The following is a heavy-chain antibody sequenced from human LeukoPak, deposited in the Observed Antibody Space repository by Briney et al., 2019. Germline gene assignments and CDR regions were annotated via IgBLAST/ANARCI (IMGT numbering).Heavy chain of an antibody. CDR2: IKSKTDGGTT. Sequence: GGSLRLSCAASGFTFSNAWMSWLRQAPGKGLEGVGRIKSKTDGGTTDYAARVKGRFTISRDDSKNTLYLQMNSLKTEDTAVYYCTTGLAYCGGDCYSMFDYWGQGALVTVSS. CDR1: GFTFSNAW. V-gene: IGHV3-15*01. J-gene: IGHJ4*02. CDR3: TTGLAYCGGDCYSMFDY. D-gene: IGHD2-21*02.